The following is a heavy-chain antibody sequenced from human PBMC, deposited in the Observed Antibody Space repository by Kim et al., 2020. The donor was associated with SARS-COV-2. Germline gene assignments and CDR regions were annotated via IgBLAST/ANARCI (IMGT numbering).Heavy chain of an antibody. CDR1: GFTFSSYA. D-gene: IGHD3-10*01. CDR3: AKAKAGSGSYWNWFDP. J-gene: IGHJ5*02. Sequence: GGSLRLSCAASGFTFSSYAMSWVRQAPGKGLEWVSAISGSGGSTYYADSVKGRFTISRDNSKNTLYLQMNSLRAEDTAVYYCAKAKAGSGSYWNWFDPWGQGTLVTVSS. CDR2: ISGSGGST. V-gene: IGHV3-23*01.